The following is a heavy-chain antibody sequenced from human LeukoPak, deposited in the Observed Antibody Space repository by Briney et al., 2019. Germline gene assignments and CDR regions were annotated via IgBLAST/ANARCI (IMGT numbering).Heavy chain of an antibody. Sequence: SVKVSCKASGGTFSSYAISWVRQAPGQGLEWMGGIIPIFGTANYAQKFQGRVTITADKSTSTAYMELSSLRSEDTAVYYCANVAGHSYYFDYWGQGTLVTVSS. CDR1: GGTFSSYA. CDR3: ANVAGHSYYFDY. V-gene: IGHV1-69*06. D-gene: IGHD6-19*01. J-gene: IGHJ4*02. CDR2: IIPIFGTA.